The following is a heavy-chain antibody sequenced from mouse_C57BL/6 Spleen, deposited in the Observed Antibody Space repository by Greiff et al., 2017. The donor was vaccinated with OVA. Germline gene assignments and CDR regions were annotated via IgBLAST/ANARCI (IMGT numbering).Heavy chain of an antibody. CDR2: IYPGDGDT. Sequence: QVQLKQSGAELVKPGASVKISCKASGYAFSSYWMNWVKQRPGKGLEWIGQIYPGDGDTNYTGKFKGKATLTADKSSSTAYMQLISLTSEDSAVYFCARAYYSNYSYYALDYWGQGTSVTVSS. CDR1: GYAFSSYW. D-gene: IGHD2-5*01. V-gene: IGHV1-80*01. J-gene: IGHJ4*01. CDR3: ARAYYSNYSYYALDY.